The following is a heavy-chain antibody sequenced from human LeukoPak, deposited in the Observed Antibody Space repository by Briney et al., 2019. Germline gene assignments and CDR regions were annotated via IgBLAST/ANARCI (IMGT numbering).Heavy chain of an antibody. D-gene: IGHD3-16*02. Sequence: GGSLRLSCAASGFTFSSYAMSWVRQAPGKGLEWVSAISGSGGSTYYADSVKGRFTISRDNSKNTLYLQMNSLRAEDTAVYYCAKDPYLYDYVWGSYRYDPFDIWGQGTMVTVSS. CDR3: AKDPYLYDYVWGSYRYDPFDI. CDR2: ISGSGGST. V-gene: IGHV3-23*01. J-gene: IGHJ3*02. CDR1: GFTFSSYA.